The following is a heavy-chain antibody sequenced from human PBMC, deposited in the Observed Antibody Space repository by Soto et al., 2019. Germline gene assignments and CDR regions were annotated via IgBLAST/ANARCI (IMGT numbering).Heavy chain of an antibody. J-gene: IGHJ3*02. CDR1: GGSISSGGYY. V-gene: IGHV4-31*03. CDR2: IYYSGST. CDR3: ASGGAYGSGSYFAFDI. Sequence: SETLSLTCTVSGGSISSGGYYWSWIRQHPGKGLEWIGYIYYSGSTYYNPSLKSRVTISVDTSKNQFSLKLSSVTAADTAVYYCASGGAYGSGSYFAFDIWGQGTMVTVSS. D-gene: IGHD3-10*01.